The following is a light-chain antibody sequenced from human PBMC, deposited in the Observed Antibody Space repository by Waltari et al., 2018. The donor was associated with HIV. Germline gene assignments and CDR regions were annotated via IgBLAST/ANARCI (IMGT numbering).Light chain of an antibody. J-gene: IGLJ1*01. CDR1: SSYLRGYRL. V-gene: IGLV2-23*01. CDR3: CSYGGFTTYV. CDR2: EDT. Sequence: QSALTPPASVSGSPGPSIPISCIGTSSYLRGYRLFSCYQHHPGKAPQLLIFEDTERPSGFSNRFSASKSGTTASLTISGLLAEDAADYYCCSYGGFTTYVFGSGTKVTVL.